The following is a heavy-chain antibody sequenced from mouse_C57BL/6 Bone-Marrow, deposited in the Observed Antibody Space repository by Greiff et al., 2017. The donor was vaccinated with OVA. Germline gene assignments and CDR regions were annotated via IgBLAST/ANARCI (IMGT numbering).Heavy chain of an antibody. D-gene: IGHD2-3*01. J-gene: IGHJ1*03. CDR1: GYSFTDYN. CDR2: INPNYGTT. Sequence: EVKLVESGPELVKPGASVKISCKASGYSFTDYNMNWVKQSNGKSLEWIGVINPNYGTTSYNQKFKGKATLTVDQSSSTAYMQLNSLTSEDSAVYYCARVGWLLDYWYFDVWGTGTTVTVSS. V-gene: IGHV1-39*01. CDR3: ARVGWLLDYWYFDV.